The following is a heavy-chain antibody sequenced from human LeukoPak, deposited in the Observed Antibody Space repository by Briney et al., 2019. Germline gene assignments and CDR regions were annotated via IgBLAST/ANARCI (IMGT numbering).Heavy chain of an antibody. CDR2: IYYSGST. D-gene: IGHD1-1*01. CDR3: AIPGTTPYFDY. J-gene: IGHJ4*02. V-gene: IGHV4-39*01. CDR1: GGSISSSSYF. Sequence: SETLSLTCTVSGGSISSSSYFWGWIRQPPGKGLEWIGSIYYSGSTYYNPSLKSRVTMSVDTSKNQFSLKLSSLTAADTAVYYCAIPGTTPYFDYWGQGTLVTVSS.